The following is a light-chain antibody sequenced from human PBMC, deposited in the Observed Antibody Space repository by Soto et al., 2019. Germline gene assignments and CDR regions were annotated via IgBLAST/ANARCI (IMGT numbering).Light chain of an antibody. V-gene: IGKV1-39*01. Sequence: DIQMTQSPSSLSASVGDRVTITCRASQSISNYLNWYQQKPGIAPKLLIYAASSLQGGVPSRFSGSGSGTDFTLTISSLQPEDFATYDCQQSYSTPYTFGQGTKLEIK. J-gene: IGKJ2*01. CDR1: QSISNY. CDR2: AAS. CDR3: QQSYSTPYT.